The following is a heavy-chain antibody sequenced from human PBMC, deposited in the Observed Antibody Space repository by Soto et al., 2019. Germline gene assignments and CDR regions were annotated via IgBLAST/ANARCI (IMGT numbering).Heavy chain of an antibody. CDR2: ISYDGSNK. CDR1: GFTFSSYG. Sequence: QVQLVESGGGVVQPGRSLRLSCAASGFTFSSYGMHWVRQAPGKGLEWVAVISYDGSNKYYADSVKGRFTISRANSKNTLYLQMNSLRAEDTAVYYCAKETVGAFDIWGQGTMVTVSS. CDR3: AKETVGAFDI. J-gene: IGHJ3*02. V-gene: IGHV3-30*18. D-gene: IGHD1-26*01.